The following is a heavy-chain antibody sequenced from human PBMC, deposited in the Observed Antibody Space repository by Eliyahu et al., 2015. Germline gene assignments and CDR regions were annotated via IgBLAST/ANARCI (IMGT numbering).Heavy chain of an antibody. CDR2: ISDSGSSI. CDR3: ARVPVGLGATNWYFDL. Sequence: EVQLVXSGGGLIQPGGSLXLXXXXSGFTFSPYXMNWVRQAPGKGLQWISYISDSGSSIYYADSVKGRFTISRDDARNSLYLQMNSLRAEDTAVYYCARVPVGLGATNWYFDLWGRGTLVTVSS. D-gene: IGHD1-26*01. J-gene: IGHJ2*01. V-gene: IGHV3-48*04. CDR1: GFTFSPYX.